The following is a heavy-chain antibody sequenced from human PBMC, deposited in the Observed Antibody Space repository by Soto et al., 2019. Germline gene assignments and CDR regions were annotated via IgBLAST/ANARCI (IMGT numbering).Heavy chain of an antibody. V-gene: IGHV3-23*01. CDR1: GFTFSGYV. CDR3: AKGSADTRPYFFDY. D-gene: IGHD6-13*01. CDR2: ITGSGGDT. J-gene: IGHJ4*02. Sequence: EVQLLESGGGLVQPGGSLRVSCAASGFTFSGYVMRWVRQDPGKGLEWVSPITGSGGDTNHADSVKGRFTISRDNTKNTLYLQMNRLRAEDTAVYYCAKGSADTRPYFFDYWGQGTLITVSS.